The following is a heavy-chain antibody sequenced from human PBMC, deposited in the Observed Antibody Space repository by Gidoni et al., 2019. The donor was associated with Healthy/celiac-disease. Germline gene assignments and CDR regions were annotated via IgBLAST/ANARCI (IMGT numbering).Heavy chain of an antibody. V-gene: IGHV3-74*01. Sequence: GGSLRLSCAASGFTFSSYWLHWVRQAPGKGMVRVSRINSDGSSTSYADSVKGRFTISRDNAKNTLYLQMNSLRAEDTAVYYCARDSGDVHFDYWGQGTLVTVSS. D-gene: IGHD3-10*01. J-gene: IGHJ4*02. CDR1: GFTFSSYW. CDR2: INSDGSST. CDR3: ARDSGDVHFDY.